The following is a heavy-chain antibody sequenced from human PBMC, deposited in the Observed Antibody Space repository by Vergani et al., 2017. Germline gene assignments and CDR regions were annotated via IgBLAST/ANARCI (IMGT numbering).Heavy chain of an antibody. CDR3: AISPREYSGSRAGYFDY. Sequence: EVQLVESGGGLVKPGGSLRLSCAASGFTFSNAWMNWVRQAPGKGLEWVGRIKSKTDGGTTDYAAPVKGRFTISRDDSKNTLYLQMNSLKTEDTAVYYCAISPREYSGSRAGYFDYWGQGTLVTVSS. CDR1: GFTFSNAW. CDR2: IKSKTDGGTT. J-gene: IGHJ4*02. D-gene: IGHD1-26*01. V-gene: IGHV3-15*07.